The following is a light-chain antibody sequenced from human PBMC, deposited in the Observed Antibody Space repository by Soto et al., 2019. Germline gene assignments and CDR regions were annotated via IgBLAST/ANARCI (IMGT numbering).Light chain of an antibody. V-gene: IGKV1-39*01. CDR3: QQSYSTLYT. CDR2: AAS. CDR1: QSISSY. J-gene: IGKJ2*01. Sequence: DIQMTQSPSSLSASVGDRVTITCRASQSISSYLNWHQQKPGKAPKLLIYAASSLQSGVPSRFSGSGSGTDFTLTISSLQPEDFATYYCQQSYSTLYTFGQGTKVDIK.